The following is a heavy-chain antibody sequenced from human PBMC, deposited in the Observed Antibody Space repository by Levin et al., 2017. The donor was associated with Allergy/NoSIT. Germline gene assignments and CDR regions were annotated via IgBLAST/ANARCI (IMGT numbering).Heavy chain of an antibody. J-gene: IGHJ4*02. CDR1: GFTFSSSA. D-gene: IGHD2-15*01. CDR2: ISGSGGTT. Sequence: GESLKISCAASGFTFSSSAMSWVRQAPGKWLEWVSTISGSGGTTYYPDSVKGRFTISRDNSKNTLYLQMNSLRAEDTAVYYCASCSGGSCYRGPKLDYWGQGTLVTVSS. CDR3: ASCSGGSCYRGPKLDY. V-gene: IGHV3-23*01.